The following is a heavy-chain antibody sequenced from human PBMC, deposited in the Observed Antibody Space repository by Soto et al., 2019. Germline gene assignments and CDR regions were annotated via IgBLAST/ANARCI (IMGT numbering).Heavy chain of an antibody. Sequence: QPGGSLRLSCAASGFTFSSCAMGWVRQAPGKGPEWVSDIIDSGGSTYYADAVKGRFTISRDNSKSTLYLQMNSLRAEDTAVYYCGKGRSYYYYYGVDVWGQGTTVTVSS. D-gene: IGHD1-26*01. CDR2: IIDSGGST. J-gene: IGHJ6*02. V-gene: IGHV3-23*01. CDR3: GKGRSYYYYYGVDV. CDR1: GFTFSSCA.